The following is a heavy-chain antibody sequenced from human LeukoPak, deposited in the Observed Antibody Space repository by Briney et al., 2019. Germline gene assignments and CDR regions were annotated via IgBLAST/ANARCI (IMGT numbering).Heavy chain of an antibody. Sequence: SETLSLTCAVYGGSFSGYYWSWIRQPPGKGLEWIGSIYYSGSTYYNPSLKSRVTISVDTSKNQFSLKLSSVTAADTAVYYCARRSIAVAGHYYYYMDVWGKGTTVTISS. V-gene: IGHV4-34*01. CDR2: IYYSGST. CDR3: ARRSIAVAGHYYYYMDV. J-gene: IGHJ6*03. CDR1: GGSFSGYY. D-gene: IGHD6-19*01.